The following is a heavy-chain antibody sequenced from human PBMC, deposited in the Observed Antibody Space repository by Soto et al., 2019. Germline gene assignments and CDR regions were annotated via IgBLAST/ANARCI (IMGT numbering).Heavy chain of an antibody. Sequence: QLQLQESGPGLVKPSETLSLTCTVSGGSISSSSYYWGWIRQPPGKGLEWIGSIYYSGSTYYNPSLKSRVTISVDTSKNQFSLKLSSVTAADTAVYYCARGYYDSSGYPDPFDYWGQGTLVTVSS. CDR2: IYYSGST. V-gene: IGHV4-39*01. CDR1: GGSISSSSYY. CDR3: ARGYYDSSGYPDPFDY. D-gene: IGHD3-22*01. J-gene: IGHJ4*02.